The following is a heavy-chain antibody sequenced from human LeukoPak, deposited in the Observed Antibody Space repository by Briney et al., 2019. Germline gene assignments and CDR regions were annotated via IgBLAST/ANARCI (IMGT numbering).Heavy chain of an antibody. D-gene: IGHD3-22*01. Sequence: GGSLRLSCAASAVSLTPYNMNWVRQAPGKGLEWVSSISTTGTYIYYADSVKGRFTISRDNAQNSLYLQMSSLRADDTALYYCARGEYYFDTTYFDYWGQGTLVTVSS. CDR2: ISTTGTYI. V-gene: IGHV3-21*01. CDR3: ARGEYYFDTTYFDY. J-gene: IGHJ4*02. CDR1: AVSLTPYN.